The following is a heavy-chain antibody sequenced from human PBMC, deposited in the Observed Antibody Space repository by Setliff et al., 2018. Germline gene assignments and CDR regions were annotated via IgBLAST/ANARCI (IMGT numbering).Heavy chain of an antibody. CDR2: IYTSWST. V-gene: IGHV4-61*01. CDR3: ARGGTYRYFDY. CDR1: GASLSSGTYY. Sequence: PSETLSLTCTVSGASLSSGTYYWGWIRQPPGKGLEWIGHIYTSWSTNYNPSLKSRLTISVDTSKNQFSLKLNSMTTADTAVYYCARGGTYRYFDYWGQGTLVTVSS. J-gene: IGHJ4*02.